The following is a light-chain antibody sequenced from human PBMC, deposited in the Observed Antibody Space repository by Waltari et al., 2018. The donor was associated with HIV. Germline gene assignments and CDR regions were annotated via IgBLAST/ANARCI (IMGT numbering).Light chain of an antibody. CDR3: LLYYGGAQLRV. Sequence: QTVVPQEPSLTVSPGGTVTLTFASSTGPVTSGYLPNWFQQKPGQAPRALIYSTNNNHAWTPARFSGSRLGGKAARTLSSVQPEDEAEYYCLLYYGGAQLRVFGGGTKLTVL. V-gene: IGLV7-43*01. J-gene: IGLJ2*01. CDR1: TGPVTSGYL. CDR2: STN.